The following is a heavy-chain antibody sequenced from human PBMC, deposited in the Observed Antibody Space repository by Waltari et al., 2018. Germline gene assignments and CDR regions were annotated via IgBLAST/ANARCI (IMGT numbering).Heavy chain of an antibody. CDR2: IIPIFGTA. V-gene: IGHV1-69*05. J-gene: IGHJ4*02. CDR3: ASSPTDRGIAHY. CDR1: GGTFSSYA. D-gene: IGHD3-16*01. Sequence: QVQLVQSGAAVKKPGSSVKVSCKASGGTFSSYAISWVRQAPGQGLEWMGGIIPIFGTANYAQKFQGRVTITTDESTSTAYMELSSLRSEDTAVYYCASSPTDRGIAHYWGQGTLVTVSS.